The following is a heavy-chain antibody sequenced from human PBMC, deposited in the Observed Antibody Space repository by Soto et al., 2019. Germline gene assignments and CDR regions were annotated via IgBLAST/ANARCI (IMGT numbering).Heavy chain of an antibody. D-gene: IGHD6-19*01. CDR1: GYPFTSYH. CDR3: ARGRFISKGYDSGWYIAH. CDR2: MNPDSGST. V-gene: IGHV1-8*02. J-gene: IGHJ5*02. Sequence: ASVKVSCKPSGYPFTSYHVNSVRQAPGQGLEWMGWMNPDSGSTDYALKFQGRLTMTRNTSMSTAYLELRSLTSEDTAIYYCARGRFISKGYDSGWYIAHWGQGTQVTVSS.